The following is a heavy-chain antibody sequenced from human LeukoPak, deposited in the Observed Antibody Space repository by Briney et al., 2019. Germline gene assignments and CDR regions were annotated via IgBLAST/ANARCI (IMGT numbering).Heavy chain of an antibody. CDR1: GYTFTGYY. D-gene: IGHD3-22*01. Sequence: ASVKVSCKASGYTFTGYYMHWVRQAPGQGLEWMGRINPNSGGTNYAQKFQGRVAMTRDKSISTAYMELSRLRSDDTAVYYCARDPTYYYDSSGYYPIWGQGTMVTVSS. CDR3: ARDPTYYYDSSGYYPI. V-gene: IGHV1-2*06. CDR2: INPNSGGT. J-gene: IGHJ3*02.